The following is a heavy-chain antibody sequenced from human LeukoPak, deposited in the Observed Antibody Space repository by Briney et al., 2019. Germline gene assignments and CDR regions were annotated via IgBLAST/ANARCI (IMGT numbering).Heavy chain of an antibody. Sequence: GASVKVSCKASGYTFTSYGISWVRQAPGQGLEWMGWISAYNGNTNYAQKLQGRVTMTTDTSTSTAYMELRSLRSDDTAVYYCARAEGKTTVTSYYFDYWGQGTLVTVSS. D-gene: IGHD4-11*01. CDR2: ISAYNGNT. CDR1: GYTFTSYG. CDR3: ARAEGKTTVTSYYFDY. J-gene: IGHJ4*02. V-gene: IGHV1-18*01.